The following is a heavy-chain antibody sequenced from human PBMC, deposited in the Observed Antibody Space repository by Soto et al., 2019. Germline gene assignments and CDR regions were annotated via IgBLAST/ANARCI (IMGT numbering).Heavy chain of an antibody. CDR2: LYYSGIT. CDR1: GGSISSYY. D-gene: IGHD3-16*01. Sequence: SETLSLTCTVSGGSISSYYWSWIRQPPGKGLEWIGYLYYSGITNYNPSLKSRVSTSLDPSKNQFSLKLTSVTPEDTAVYYCAREFPYYVSSDSYLDYWGQGALVTVSS. J-gene: IGHJ4*02. V-gene: IGHV4-59*12. CDR3: AREFPYYVSSDSYLDY.